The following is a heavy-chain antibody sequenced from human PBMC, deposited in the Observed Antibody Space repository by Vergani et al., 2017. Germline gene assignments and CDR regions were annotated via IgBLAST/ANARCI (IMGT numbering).Heavy chain of an antibody. V-gene: IGHV3-23*01. CDR2: ISGHGDRT. Sequence: EVHLLESGGGQVEAGGSLRLSCVASGFTFSNSAMSWVRQTSGKGLEWVSAISGHGDRTYYAESVKGRFTISRDNSKNTVYLQMNSLKAEDRATYYCAREERSNTSPFVGDWGQGTLVTV. CDR3: AREERSNTSPFVGD. J-gene: IGHJ4*02. CDR1: GFTFSNSA. D-gene: IGHD2/OR15-2a*01.